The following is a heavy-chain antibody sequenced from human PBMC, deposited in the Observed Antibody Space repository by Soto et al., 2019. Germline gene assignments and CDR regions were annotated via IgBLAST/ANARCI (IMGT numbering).Heavy chain of an antibody. CDR2: INPSTGNA. CDR1: GYSFTSSY. D-gene: IGHD2-15*01. Sequence: ASVKVSCKASGYSFTSSYLHWLRQAPGQGLEWVGIINPSTGNARYAQNFQGRVTMTRDTSTSTVYMELSSLRSEDSAVYYCARVGYCIGGSCYKYQFDYWGQGTLVTVSS. V-gene: IGHV1-46*01. J-gene: IGHJ4*02. CDR3: ARVGYCIGGSCYKYQFDY.